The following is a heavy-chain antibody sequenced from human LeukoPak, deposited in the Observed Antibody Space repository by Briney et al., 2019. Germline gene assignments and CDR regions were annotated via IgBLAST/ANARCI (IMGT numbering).Heavy chain of an antibody. D-gene: IGHD3-22*01. CDR1: GGSISSHD. CDR3: ARGRRGRYYDISRYNYFDY. Sequence: ASETLSLTCTVSGGSISSHDWGWIRQPPGKELEWIGYIYDSGRATYNPSLKSRVTISVDTSKDQVSLKVTSVTAADTAVYYCARGRRGRYYDISRYNYFDYWGQGTLVSVSS. CDR2: IYDSGRA. V-gene: IGHV4-59*11. J-gene: IGHJ4*02.